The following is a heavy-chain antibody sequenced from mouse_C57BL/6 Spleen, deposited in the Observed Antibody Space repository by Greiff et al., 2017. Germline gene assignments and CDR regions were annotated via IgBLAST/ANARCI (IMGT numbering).Heavy chain of an antibody. J-gene: IGHJ2*01. CDR3: ARWGYDYDESFDD. Sequence: QVQLKQPGAELVRPGSSVKLSCKASGYTFTSYWMHWVKQRPIQGLEWIGNIDPSDSETHYNQKFKDKATLTVDKSSSTAYMQLSSLTSEDSAVYYCARWGYDYDESFDDGGQGTTLTVSS. V-gene: IGHV1-52*01. D-gene: IGHD2-4*01. CDR1: GYTFTSYW. CDR2: IDPSDSET.